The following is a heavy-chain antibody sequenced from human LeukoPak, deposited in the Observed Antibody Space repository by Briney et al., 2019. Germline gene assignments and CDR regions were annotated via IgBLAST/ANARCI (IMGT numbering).Heavy chain of an antibody. CDR2: IYPDDSDT. D-gene: IGHD2-2*01. Sequence: GESLKISCKGFGYSFSNYWIGWVRQMPGKGLEWMGIIYPDDSDTRYSPSFQGQVTISADKSINTAFLQWGSLKASDTAMYYCARQGYCTSTNCPANAFDIWGQGTMVTVSS. V-gene: IGHV5-51*01. CDR3: ARQGYCTSTNCPANAFDI. CDR1: GYSFSNYW. J-gene: IGHJ3*02.